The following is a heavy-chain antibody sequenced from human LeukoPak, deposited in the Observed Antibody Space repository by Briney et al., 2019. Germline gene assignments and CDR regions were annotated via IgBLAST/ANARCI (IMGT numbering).Heavy chain of an antibody. V-gene: IGHV1-2*02. D-gene: IGHD5-12*01. CDR2: INPNSGGT. J-gene: IGHJ4*02. Sequence: ASVKVSCKSSGYTFTGYYMHWVRQAPGQGLEWMGWINPNSGGTNYAQKFQGRVTMTRDTSIRTAYMELSRLRSDDTAVYYCAHGSDSGYYRVGTYFDYWGQGTLVTVPS. CDR1: GYTFTGYY. CDR3: AHGSDSGYYRVGTYFDY.